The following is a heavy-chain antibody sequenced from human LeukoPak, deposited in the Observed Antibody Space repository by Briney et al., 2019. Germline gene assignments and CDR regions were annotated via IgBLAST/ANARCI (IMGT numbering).Heavy chain of an antibody. D-gene: IGHD3-10*01. Sequence: ASVKVSCKASGYTFTSYGISWVRQAPGQGLEWMGWISAYNGNTNYAQRLQGRVTMTTDTSTSTAYMELRSLRSDDTAVYYCARDRGYYYGSGSYSFWGQGTLVTVSS. CDR2: ISAYNGNT. J-gene: IGHJ4*02. CDR3: ARDRGYYYGSGSYSF. CDR1: GYTFTSYG. V-gene: IGHV1-18*01.